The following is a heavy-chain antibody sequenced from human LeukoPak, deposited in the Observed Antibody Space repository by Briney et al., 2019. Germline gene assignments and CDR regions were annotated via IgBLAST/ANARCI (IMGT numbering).Heavy chain of an antibody. D-gene: IGHD1-26*01. CDR1: GYTFTDYY. CDR3: ARDRYSGSYQPFDY. CDR2: INPNTGGT. J-gene: IGHJ4*02. V-gene: IGHV1-2*02. Sequence: GASVKVSCKASGYTFTDYYMHWVRQAPGQGLECIGWINPNTGGTIYAQKFQGRVIMTRDTSISTAYMELSRVRSDDTAVYYCARDRYSGSYQPFDYWGQGTLVTVSP.